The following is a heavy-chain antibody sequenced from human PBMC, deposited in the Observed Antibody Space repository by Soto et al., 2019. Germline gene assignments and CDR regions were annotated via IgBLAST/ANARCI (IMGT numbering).Heavy chain of an antibody. D-gene: IGHD3-10*02. Sequence: EKRLEWIGDIYYSGSTNYNPSLMSLVTMSVDTSTNPFSLMLRSVTAADTAVYYCARRGTFFFQAEDGIRDVRSVSAFLLNRSSDL. CDR2: IYYSGST. J-gene: IGHJ2*01. CDR3: ARRGTFFFQAEDGIRDVRSVSAFLLNRSSDL. V-gene: IGHV4-59*08.